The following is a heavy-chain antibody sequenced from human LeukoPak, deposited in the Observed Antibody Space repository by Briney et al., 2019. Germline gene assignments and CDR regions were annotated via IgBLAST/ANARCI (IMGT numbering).Heavy chain of an antibody. CDR3: ARTARHLDY. CDR2: ISGSGTDI. V-gene: IGHV3-11*04. Sequence: GGSLRPSCAASGFTFSDPYMSWIRQAPGKGLECLSYISGSGTDINYADSVRGRFTISRDNAKNLLYLQMNDLRVEDTAVYYCARTARHLDYWGQGTLVTVSS. D-gene: IGHD5-18*01. CDR1: GFTFSDPY. J-gene: IGHJ4*02.